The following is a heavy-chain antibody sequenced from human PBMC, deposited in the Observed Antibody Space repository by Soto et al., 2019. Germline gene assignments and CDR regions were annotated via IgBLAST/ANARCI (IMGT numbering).Heavy chain of an antibody. CDR3: ARGLIVGATAYYYGMDV. Sequence: QVQLVQSGAEVKKPGSSVKVSCKASGGTFSSYAISWVRQAPGQGLEWMGGIIPIFGTANYAQKFQGRVTITADESQSXXYRELSSLRSEDTAVYYCARGLIVGATAYYYGMDVWGQGTTVTVSS. CDR2: IIPIFGTA. CDR1: GGTFSSYA. D-gene: IGHD1-26*01. V-gene: IGHV1-69*12. J-gene: IGHJ6*02.